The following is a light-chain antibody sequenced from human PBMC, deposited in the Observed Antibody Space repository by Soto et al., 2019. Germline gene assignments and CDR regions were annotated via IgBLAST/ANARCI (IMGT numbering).Light chain of an antibody. CDR3: QHSFSSPPWT. V-gene: IGKV1-39*01. J-gene: IGKJ1*01. Sequence: DIQMTQSPSSLSASVGDSVTITCRASQNIKTYLNWYQQKPGKAPNLLIYAASSLHSGVPSRFSGSGSGTDFTLTISSLQPEDFATYYCQHSFSSPPWTVGQGTMVEIK. CDR2: AAS. CDR1: QNIKTY.